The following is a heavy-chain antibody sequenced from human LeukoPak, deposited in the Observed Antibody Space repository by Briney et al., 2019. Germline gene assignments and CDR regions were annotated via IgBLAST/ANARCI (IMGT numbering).Heavy chain of an antibody. J-gene: IGHJ4*02. Sequence: GGSLRLSCAASGFTFSSYSMNWVRQAPGKGLEWVSSISSSSSYIYYADSVKGRFTISRDNAKNSLYLQMNSLRAEDTAVYYCAKSRIVGATYFDYWGQGTLVTVSS. CDR3: AKSRIVGATYFDY. V-gene: IGHV3-21*01. CDR2: ISSSSSYI. CDR1: GFTFSSYS. D-gene: IGHD1-26*01.